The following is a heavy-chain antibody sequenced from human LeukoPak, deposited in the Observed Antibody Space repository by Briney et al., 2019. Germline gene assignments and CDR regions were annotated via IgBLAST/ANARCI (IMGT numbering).Heavy chain of an antibody. CDR1: GITFSSSS. CDR3: AVQRTLWQQVLDH. CDR2: ISPGDYTA. Sequence: GGSLRLSCLASGITFSSSSMSWVRQAPGKGLEWVSAISPGDYTAYYADSVKGRFTVSRDNSKNTLYLQMNSLRAEDTAVYYCAVQRTLWQQVLDHWGQGTLVTVSS. J-gene: IGHJ4*02. V-gene: IGHV3-23*01. D-gene: IGHD6-13*01.